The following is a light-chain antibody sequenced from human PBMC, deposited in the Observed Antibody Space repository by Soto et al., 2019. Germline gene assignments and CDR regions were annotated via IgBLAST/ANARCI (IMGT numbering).Light chain of an antibody. CDR1: STNVGAGNY. V-gene: IGLV1-40*01. CDR2: GNT. J-gene: IGLJ2*01. Sequence: QSALTQPPSVSGAPGQRVTISCTGTSTNVGAGNYVPWYQQFPGTAPKVLIYGNTNRPSGVPDRFSASKSGNSASLTITGLQAEDEAEYFCSSYASSKTVVFGGGTKLTVL. CDR3: SSYASSKTVV.